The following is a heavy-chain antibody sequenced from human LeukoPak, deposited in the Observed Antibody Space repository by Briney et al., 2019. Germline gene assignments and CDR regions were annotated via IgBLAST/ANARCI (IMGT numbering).Heavy chain of an antibody. CDR3: AGYNWNYGPHWFDP. D-gene: IGHD1-7*01. J-gene: IGHJ5*02. Sequence: GGSLRLSCVASGFTFSSYEMNWVRQAPGKGLEWVSYISSSGSNIHYADSVKGRFTISRDNAKNSLFLQMNSLRVEDTAVYYCAGYNWNYGPHWFDPWGQGTLVTVSS. CDR1: GFTFSSYE. CDR2: ISSSGSNI. V-gene: IGHV3-48*03.